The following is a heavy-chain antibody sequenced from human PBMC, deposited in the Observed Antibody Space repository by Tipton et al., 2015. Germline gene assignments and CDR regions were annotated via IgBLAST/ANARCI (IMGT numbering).Heavy chain of an antibody. Sequence: TLSLTCTVSGGSVNSGSYYWSWIRQPPGKGLEWIGYVYYSGSTNYNPSLKSRVTISVDTSKNQFSLKLSSVTAADTALYYCARFNCGGDCYSYRGWFDPWGQGTLVTVSS. CDR3: ARFNCGGDCYSYRGWFDP. CDR1: GGSVNSGSYY. J-gene: IGHJ5*02. V-gene: IGHV4-61*01. CDR2: VYYSGST. D-gene: IGHD2-21*02.